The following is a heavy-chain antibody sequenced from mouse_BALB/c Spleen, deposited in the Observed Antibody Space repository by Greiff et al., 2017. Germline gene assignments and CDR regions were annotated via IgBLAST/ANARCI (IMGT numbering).Heavy chain of an antibody. V-gene: IGHV1-9*01. J-gene: IGHJ2*01. CDR2: ILPGSGST. CDR3: ARSKYGNYPYYFDY. Sequence: QVQLKESGAELMKPGASVKISCKATGYTFSSYWIEWVKQRPGHGLEWIGEILPGSGSTNYNEKFKGKATFTADTSSNTAYMQLSSLTSEDSAVYYCARSKYGNYPYYFDYWGQGTTLTVSS. D-gene: IGHD2-10*02. CDR1: GYTFSSYW.